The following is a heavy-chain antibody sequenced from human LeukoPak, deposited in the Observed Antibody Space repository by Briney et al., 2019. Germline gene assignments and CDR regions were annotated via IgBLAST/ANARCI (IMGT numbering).Heavy chain of an antibody. CDR1: GASISSFY. CDR3: ARSYCSGGSCYSDY. J-gene: IGHJ4*02. V-gene: IGHV4-59*12. Sequence: SETLSLTCTVSGASISSFYWSWIRLPPGKGLEWIGFGHYTGNSNYNPSLRSRVTISVDTSKNQFSLRLSSVTAADTAVYYCARSYCSGGSCYSDYWGQGTLVTVSS. CDR2: GHYTGNS. D-gene: IGHD2-15*01.